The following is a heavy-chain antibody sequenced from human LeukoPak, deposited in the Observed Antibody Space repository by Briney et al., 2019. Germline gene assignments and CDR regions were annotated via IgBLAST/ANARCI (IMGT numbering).Heavy chain of an antibody. CDR2: ISGSGGST. Sequence: PGRSLRLSCAASGFTFNNYNMSWVRQAPGKGLEWVSAISGSGGSTYYADSVKGRFTISRDNSKNTLYLQMNSLRAEDTAVYYCAKGSSGGYSYGYFDYWGQGTLVTVSS. CDR1: GFTFNNYN. J-gene: IGHJ4*02. CDR3: AKGSSGGYSYGYFDY. V-gene: IGHV3-23*01. D-gene: IGHD5-18*01.